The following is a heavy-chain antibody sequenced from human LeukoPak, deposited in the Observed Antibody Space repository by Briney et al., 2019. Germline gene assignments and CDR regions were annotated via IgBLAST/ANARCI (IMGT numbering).Heavy chain of an antibody. CDR3: ARHYCSGGSCYSNNWFDP. D-gene: IGHD2-15*01. CDR1: GFTFSSYSMN. V-gene: IGHV4-39*01. J-gene: IGHJ5*02. CDR2: IYYSGST. Sequence: GSLRLSCAASGFTFSSYSMNWVRQAPGKGLEWIGSIYYSGSTYYNPSLKSRVTISVDTSKNQFSLKLSSVTAADTAVYYCARHYCSGGSCYSNNWFDPWGQGTLVTVSS.